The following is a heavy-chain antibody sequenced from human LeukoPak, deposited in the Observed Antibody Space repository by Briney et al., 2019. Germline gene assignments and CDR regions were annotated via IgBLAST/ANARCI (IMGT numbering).Heavy chain of an antibody. CDR3: ARRGDRFDY. CDR1: GGSFSGYY. D-gene: IGHD4-17*01. Sequence: SETLSLTCAVYGGSFSGYYWSWIRQPPGKGLEWIGYIYYSGSTNYNPSLKSRVTISVDTSKNQFSLKLSSVTAADTAVYYCARRGDRFDYWGQGTLVTVSS. CDR2: IYYSGST. J-gene: IGHJ4*02. V-gene: IGHV4-59*08.